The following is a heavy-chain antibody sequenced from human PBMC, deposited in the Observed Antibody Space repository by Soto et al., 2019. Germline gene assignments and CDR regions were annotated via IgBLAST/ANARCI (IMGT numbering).Heavy chain of an antibody. CDR1: GGPISRSSYY. V-gene: IGHV4-39*01. CDR2: IYYSGST. J-gene: IGHJ6*02. D-gene: IGHD6-13*01. Sequence: QLQLQESGPGLVKPSETLSLTCTVSGGPISRSSYYWGWIRQPPGKRLEWIGNIYYSGSTYYNPSLKSRVTISLDTSKNQFSLKLSSVTAVDTGVYYCVKPEAAVNYAMDVWDQGTTVTVSS. CDR3: VKPEAAVNYAMDV.